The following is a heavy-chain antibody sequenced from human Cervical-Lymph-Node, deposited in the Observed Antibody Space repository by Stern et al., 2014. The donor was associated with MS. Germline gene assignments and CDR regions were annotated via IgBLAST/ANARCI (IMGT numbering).Heavy chain of an antibody. CDR1: GFSLSTSGMR. CDR3: ARMNYVVGMDV. V-gene: IGHV2-70*04. J-gene: IGHJ6*02. D-gene: IGHD1-7*01. CDR2: IDWDDDK. Sequence: QVTLKESGPALVKPTQTLTLTCTFSGFSLSTSGMRVSWIRQPPGKALDWLARIDWDDDKFYSTSLKTRLTISKDTSKNQVVLTMTNMDPVDTATYYCARMNYVVGMDVWGQGTTVTVSS.